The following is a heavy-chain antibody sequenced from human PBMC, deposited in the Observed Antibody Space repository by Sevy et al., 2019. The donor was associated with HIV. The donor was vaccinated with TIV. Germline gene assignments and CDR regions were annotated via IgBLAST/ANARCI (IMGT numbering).Heavy chain of an antibody. Sequence: GGSLRLSCAASGFTFSKYSMSWVRQPPGKGLEWVSTLSFGGGEINYADSVKDRFTSSRDNSRSSVYLQMNNLRPEDTAMDDCAREGCTKPHDYWGQGTLVTVSS. J-gene: IGHJ4*02. V-gene: IGHV3-23*01. D-gene: IGHD2-8*01. CDR2: LSFGGGEI. CDR3: AREGCTKPHDY. CDR1: GFTFSKYS.